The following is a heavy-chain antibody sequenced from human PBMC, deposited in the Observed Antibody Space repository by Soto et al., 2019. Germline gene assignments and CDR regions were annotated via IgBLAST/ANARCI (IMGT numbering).Heavy chain of an antibody. J-gene: IGHJ6*02. CDR2: TTPNSGGT. CDR1: GYTFTGCY. D-gene: IGHD3-3*01. V-gene: IGHV1-2*04. CDR3: ARGAYSDFWSGYYCPYYYGMDV. Sequence: GASVKVSSKASGYTFTGCYMHWVPQAPGQGLEWMGWTTPNSGGTNYSQKFQGWVTMTRDTSISTAYMELSRLRSDDTAVDYCARGAYSDFWSGYYCPYYYGMDVWGQGTTVTVSS.